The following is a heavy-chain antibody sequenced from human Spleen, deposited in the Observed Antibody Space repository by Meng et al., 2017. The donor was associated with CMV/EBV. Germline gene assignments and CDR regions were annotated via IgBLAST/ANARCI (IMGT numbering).Heavy chain of an antibody. V-gene: IGHV3-30*04. CDR3: ARDRADCSSTSCFSYYFDY. CDR1: TFSSYA. J-gene: IGHJ4*02. CDR2: ISYDGSNK. Sequence: TFSSYAMPWVRQAPGKRLEWVAVISYDGSNKYYADSVKGRFTISSDNSKNTLYLQMNSLRAEDTAVYYCARDRADCSSTSCFSYYFDYWGQGTLVTVSS. D-gene: IGHD2-2*01.